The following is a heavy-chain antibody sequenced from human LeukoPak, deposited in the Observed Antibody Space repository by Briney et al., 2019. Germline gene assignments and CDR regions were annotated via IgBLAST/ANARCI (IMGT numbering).Heavy chain of an antibody. V-gene: IGHV4-38-2*02. CDR3: ARELAGWVYFDY. J-gene: IGHJ4*02. CDR1: GYSISSGYY. D-gene: IGHD1-26*01. CDR2: IYHSGST. Sequence: SETLSLTCTVSGYSISSGYYWGWIRQPPGKGLEWIGSIYHSGSTYYNPSLKSRVTISVDTSKNQFSLKLSSVTAADTAVYYCARELAGWVYFDYWGQGTLVTVSS.